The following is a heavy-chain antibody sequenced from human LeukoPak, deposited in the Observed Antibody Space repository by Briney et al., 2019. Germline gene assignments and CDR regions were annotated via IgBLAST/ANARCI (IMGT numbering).Heavy chain of an antibody. D-gene: IGHD3-9*01. V-gene: IGHV1-18*01. CDR1: GYTFTRYG. Sequence: ATVKVSCKASGYTFTRYGVSWVRQAPGQGLECMGWISAYNGYTNYAQKFQGRVTMTTDTSTSTASMELRSLRSDDTAVYYCARDRGDILSGLYMDVWGKGTTVTVSS. J-gene: IGHJ6*03. CDR3: ARDRGDILSGLYMDV. CDR2: ISAYNGYT.